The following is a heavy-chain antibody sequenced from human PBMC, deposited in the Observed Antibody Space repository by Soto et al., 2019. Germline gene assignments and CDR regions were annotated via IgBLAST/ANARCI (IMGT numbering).Heavy chain of an antibody. J-gene: IGHJ4*02. Sequence: GGSLRLSCAASGFTFSGYAMSWVRQAPGKGLEWVSAISGSGGSTYYADSVKGRFTISRDNSKNTLYLQMNSLRAEDTAVYYCAKDQFPVAAIPMTYFDYWGQGTLVTVSS. CDR2: ISGSGGST. CDR1: GFTFSGYA. D-gene: IGHD5-12*01. V-gene: IGHV3-23*01. CDR3: AKDQFPVAAIPMTYFDY.